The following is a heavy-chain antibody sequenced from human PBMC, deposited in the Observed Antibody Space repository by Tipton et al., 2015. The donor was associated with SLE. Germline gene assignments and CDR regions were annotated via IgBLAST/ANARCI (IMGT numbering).Heavy chain of an antibody. CDR2: IRSEAYGGTT. D-gene: IGHD3-3*01. V-gene: IGHV3-49*04. CDR1: GFTFSSYG. Sequence: SLRLSCAASGFTFSSYGMHWVRQAPGKGLEWVGFIRSEAYGGTTDYAASVKGRFTISRDDSKSIAYLQMNSLKTEDTAVFYCTRDLGPGEGVVGGYWGQGTLVTVSS. CDR3: TRDLGPGEGVVGGY. J-gene: IGHJ4*02.